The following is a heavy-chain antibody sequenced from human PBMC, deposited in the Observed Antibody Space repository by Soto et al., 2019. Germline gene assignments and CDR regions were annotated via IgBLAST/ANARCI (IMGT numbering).Heavy chain of an antibody. CDR2: IGTHADTT. D-gene: IGHD3-16*01. Sequence: EVQLLESGGGLVQPGGSLRLSCAASGFTFSTYALTWVRQAPGKGLEWVSSIGTHADTTYYVDSVKGRFSISRDNSKNTVYLQMSGLSAEDTAVYYCARLYVEVAVNDALDICGRGTMVTVS. CDR1: GFTFSTYA. V-gene: IGHV3-23*01. CDR3: ARLYVEVAVNDALDI. J-gene: IGHJ3*02.